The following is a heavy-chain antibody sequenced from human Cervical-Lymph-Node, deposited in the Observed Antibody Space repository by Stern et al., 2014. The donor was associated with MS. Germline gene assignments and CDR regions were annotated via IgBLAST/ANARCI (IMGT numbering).Heavy chain of an antibody. Sequence: VQLVESGGGLVKPGGSLRLSCAASGFSFSDFYMSWVRQAPGKGLEHLSYTETSGSVMFYADSVKCRFTISRDNAKKSLYLQMNSLRVEDTAVYYCARAGRFPDYWGQGTLVTVSS. J-gene: IGHJ4*02. CDR1: GFSFSDFY. D-gene: IGHD2-21*01. V-gene: IGHV3-11*01. CDR2: TETSGSVM. CDR3: ARAGRFPDY.